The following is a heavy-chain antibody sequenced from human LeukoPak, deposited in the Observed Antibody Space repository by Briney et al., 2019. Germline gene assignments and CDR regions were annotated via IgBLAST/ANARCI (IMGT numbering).Heavy chain of an antibody. Sequence: GASVKVSCKASGYTFTDYDITWVRQAPGQGLEWMRWISAYNGHTNYAQKLQGRITVTTDTSTSTSYMELRSLRSDGTAVYYCARRGLGTTQRYFEYWGQGTLVIVSS. CDR3: ARRGLGTTQRYFEY. V-gene: IGHV1-18*01. J-gene: IGHJ4*02. D-gene: IGHD1-7*01. CDR2: ISAYNGHT. CDR1: GYTFTDYD.